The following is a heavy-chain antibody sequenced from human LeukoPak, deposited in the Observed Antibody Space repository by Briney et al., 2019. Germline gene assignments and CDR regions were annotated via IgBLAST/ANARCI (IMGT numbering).Heavy chain of an antibody. Sequence: PSETLSLTCTVSDGSISGYYWNWIRQPPGKGLEWIGYIYYSGSTNYNPSLKSRVTISVDTSKNQFSLRLTSVTAADTAIYYCAAMTTVTMYSYFFDSWGQGTLLTVSS. J-gene: IGHJ4*02. V-gene: IGHV4-59*01. D-gene: IGHD4-17*01. CDR3: AAMTTVTMYSYFFDS. CDR1: DGSISGYY. CDR2: IYYSGST.